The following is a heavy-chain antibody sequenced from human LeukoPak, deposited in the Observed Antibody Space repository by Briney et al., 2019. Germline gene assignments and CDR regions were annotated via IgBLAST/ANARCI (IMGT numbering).Heavy chain of an antibody. Sequence: GGSLRLSCAASGVTYSSHWMSWVRQAPGKGLEWVANIKEDGGEKCHVESVKGRFTISRDNAKNSLWLQMNSLRAEDTAVYYCVLGGAFDIWGQGTMVTVSS. D-gene: IGHD1-26*01. CDR1: GVTYSSHW. V-gene: IGHV3-7*03. CDR3: VLGGAFDI. CDR2: IKEDGGEK. J-gene: IGHJ3*02.